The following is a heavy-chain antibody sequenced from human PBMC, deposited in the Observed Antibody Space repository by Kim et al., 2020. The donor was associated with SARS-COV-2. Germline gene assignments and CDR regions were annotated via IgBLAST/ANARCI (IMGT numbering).Heavy chain of an antibody. D-gene: IGHD3-10*01. Sequence: GGSLRLSCLASGFTVSSYAMSWIRQDPGKGPEWVAVTSSDGSIIYYADSVKGRVTISRANSRNTLYLDMDSLSAQDTAIYYCAREGYASGTMGDFDYWGQGTLVTVSS. CDR3: AREGYASGTMGDFDY. J-gene: IGHJ4*02. CDR2: TSSDGSII. V-gene: IGHV3-30*04. CDR1: GFTVSSYA.